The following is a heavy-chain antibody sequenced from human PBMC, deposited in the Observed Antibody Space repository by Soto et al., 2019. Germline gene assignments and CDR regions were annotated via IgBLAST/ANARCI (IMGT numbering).Heavy chain of an antibody. CDR1: GGTFSSYA. Sequence: SVKVSCKASGGTFSSYAISWVRQAPGQGLEWMGGIIPIFGTANYAQKFQGRVTITADESTSTAYMELSSLRSEDTAVYYCARDPDYYDSSGYYYYWGQGTLVTVS. D-gene: IGHD3-22*01. CDR2: IIPIFGTA. J-gene: IGHJ4*02. CDR3: ARDPDYYDSSGYYYY. V-gene: IGHV1-69*13.